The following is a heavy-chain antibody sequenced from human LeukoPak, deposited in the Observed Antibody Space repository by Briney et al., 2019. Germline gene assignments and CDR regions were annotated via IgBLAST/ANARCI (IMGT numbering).Heavy chain of an antibody. CDR2: IYHSGST. V-gene: IGHV4-4*02. CDR3: ARVVTMVRGVITSRYFDY. CDR1: GGSISSSNW. J-gene: IGHJ4*02. D-gene: IGHD3-10*01. Sequence: SGTLSLTCAVSGGSISSSNWWSWVRQPPGKGLEWIGEIYHSGSTNYNPSLKSRVTISLDKSKNRFSLKLSSVTAADTAVYYCARVVTMVRGVITSRYFDYWGQGTLVTVSS.